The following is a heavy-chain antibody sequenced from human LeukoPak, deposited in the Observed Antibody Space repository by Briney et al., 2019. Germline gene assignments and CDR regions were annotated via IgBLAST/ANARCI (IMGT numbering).Heavy chain of an antibody. V-gene: IGHV1-3*01. D-gene: IGHD3-22*01. CDR1: GYTFTSYA. J-gene: IGHJ4*02. CDR2: INAGNGNT. Sequence: ASVKVSCKASGYTFTSYAMHWVRQAPGQRLEWMGWINAGNGNTKYSQKFQGRVTMTRDTSISTAYMELSRLRSDDTAVYYCARGRYYDSSGYYLGTIDYWGQGTLVTVSS. CDR3: ARGRYYDSSGYYLGTIDY.